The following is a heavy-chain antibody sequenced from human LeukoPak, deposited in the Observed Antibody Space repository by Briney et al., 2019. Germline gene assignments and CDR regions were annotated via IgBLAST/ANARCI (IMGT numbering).Heavy chain of an antibody. Sequence: ASVKVSCKASGYTFTGYYMHWVRQAPGQGLEWMGWISAYNGNTNYAQKLQGRVTMTTDTSTSTAYMELSRLRSDDTAVYYCARGGIAAAGTFTYYYYYMDVWGKGTTVTVSS. J-gene: IGHJ6*03. V-gene: IGHV1-18*04. CDR2: ISAYNGNT. CDR3: ARGGIAAAGTFTYYYYYMDV. D-gene: IGHD6-13*01. CDR1: GYTFTGYY.